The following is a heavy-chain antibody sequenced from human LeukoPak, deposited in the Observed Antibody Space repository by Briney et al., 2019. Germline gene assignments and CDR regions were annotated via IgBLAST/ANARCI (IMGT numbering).Heavy chain of an antibody. J-gene: IGHJ4*02. Sequence: SETLSLTCTVSGGSISSYSWSWFRQPPGEGLEWIGYIYTSGNTNYNPSLKSRVTISVDTSKDQFSLRLSSVTAADTAVYYCARLARRSITAMVQCYFDYWGQGTLVTVSS. D-gene: IGHD5-18*01. CDR3: ARLARRSITAMVQCYFDY. CDR1: GGSISSYS. V-gene: IGHV4-4*09. CDR2: IYTSGNT.